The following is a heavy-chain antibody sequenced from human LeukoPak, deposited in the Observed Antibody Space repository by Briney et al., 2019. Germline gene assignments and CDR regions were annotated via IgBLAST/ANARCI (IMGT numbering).Heavy chain of an antibody. Sequence: SETLSLTCTVSGGSIGGYYWSWIRQPPGKGLEWIGYIYYSGSTNYNPSLKSRVTISVDTSKNQFSLKLSSVTAADTAVYYCARVHPNPNWFDPWGQGTLVTVSS. V-gene: IGHV4-59*01. CDR2: IYYSGST. CDR1: GGSIGGYY. CDR3: ARVHPNPNWFDP. J-gene: IGHJ5*02.